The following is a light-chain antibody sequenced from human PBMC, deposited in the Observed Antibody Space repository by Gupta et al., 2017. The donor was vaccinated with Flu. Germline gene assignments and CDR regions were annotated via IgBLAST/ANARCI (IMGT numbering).Light chain of an antibody. CDR3: QSYDSRLSGLNYV. V-gene: IGLV1-40*01. CDR2: GNS. J-gene: IGLJ1*01. Sequence: QSVLTQPPSVSGAPGQRVTISCTGSSPNIGAGYDVHWYQQLPGTAPKLLIYGNSNRPSGVPDRFSGSKSGTSASLAITGLQAEDEADYYCQSYDSRLSGLNYVFGTGTKVTVL. CDR1: SPNIGAGYD.